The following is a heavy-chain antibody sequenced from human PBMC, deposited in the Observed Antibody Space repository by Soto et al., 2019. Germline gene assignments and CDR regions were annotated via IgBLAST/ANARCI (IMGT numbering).Heavy chain of an antibody. D-gene: IGHD3-22*01. CDR2: ISSSSSYI. J-gene: IGHJ4*02. V-gene: IGHV3-21*04. Sequence: PGGSLRLSCAASGFTFSSYSMNWVRQAPGKGLEWVSSISSSSSYIYYADSVKGRFTISRDNAKTTLYLQMDRLRPEDTALYFCAKSLYYYDSSPLGHWGQGTLFPVSS. CDR3: AKSLYYYDSSPLGH. CDR1: GFTFSSYS.